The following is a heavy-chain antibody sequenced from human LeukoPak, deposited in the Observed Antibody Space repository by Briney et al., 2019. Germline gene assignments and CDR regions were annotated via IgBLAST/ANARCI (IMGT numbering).Heavy chain of an antibody. CDR3: ARDPGHNGWYGDN. Sequence: PGRSLRLSCAVSGFTLSSYGMHWVRQAPGKGLEWVSIIWYDGSNKYYADSVKGRFTISKDNSKNTLYLQMNSLRAEDTAIYYCARDPGHNGWYGDNWGQGTLVTVSS. J-gene: IGHJ4*02. D-gene: IGHD6-19*01. CDR1: GFTLSSYG. V-gene: IGHV3-33*08. CDR2: IWYDGSNK.